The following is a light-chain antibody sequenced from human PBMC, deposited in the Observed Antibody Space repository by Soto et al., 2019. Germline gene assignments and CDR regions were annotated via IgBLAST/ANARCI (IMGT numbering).Light chain of an antibody. Sequence: QSVLTQPTSVSGSPGQSITISCTGTSSDIGAYNYVSWYQQHPGKAPKLMIRDVRNRPSGVSNRFSGSKSGNTASLTISGLQAEDEADYYCSSYTSSSSVVFGGVTKLTVL. CDR1: SSDIGAYNY. CDR2: DVR. V-gene: IGLV2-14*03. J-gene: IGLJ2*01. CDR3: SSYTSSSSVV.